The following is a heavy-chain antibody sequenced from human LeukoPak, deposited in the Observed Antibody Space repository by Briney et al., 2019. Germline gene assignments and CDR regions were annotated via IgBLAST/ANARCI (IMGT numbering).Heavy chain of an antibody. V-gene: IGHV4-38-2*02. D-gene: IGHD3-10*01. J-gene: IGHJ4*02. CDR3: ARDHGEEGDYSFDY. Sequence: SETLSLTCTGSGYSISSGYYWGWIRQPPGKGLEWIGSIYHSGSTYYNPSLKSRVTISVDTSKNQFSLKLSSVTDADTAVYYCARDHGEEGDYSFDYWGQGTPVTVSS. CDR2: IYHSGST. CDR1: GYSISSGYY.